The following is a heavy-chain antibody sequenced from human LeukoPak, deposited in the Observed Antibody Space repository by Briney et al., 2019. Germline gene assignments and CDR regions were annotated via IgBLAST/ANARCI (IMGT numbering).Heavy chain of an antibody. V-gene: IGHV3-23*01. J-gene: IGHJ4*02. CDR2: ISSGGKT. D-gene: IGHD3-10*02. CDR3: AKHLGGNYFDRPFDY. CDR1: GFTFSDNA. Sequence: GGSLRLSCAASGFTFSDNAMSWVRQAPGKGLEWVSVISSGGKTNYADSEKGRFSISRDNSKNTLYLQMNSLRAEDTAVYYCAKHLGGNYFDRPFDYWGQGTLVTVSS.